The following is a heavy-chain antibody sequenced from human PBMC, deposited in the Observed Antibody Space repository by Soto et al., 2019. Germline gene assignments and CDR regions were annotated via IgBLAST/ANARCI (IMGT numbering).Heavy chain of an antibody. D-gene: IGHD6-6*01. V-gene: IGHV3-30-3*01. CDR2: ISYDGSNK. Sequence: QVQLVESGGGVVQPGRSLRLSCAASGFTFSSYAMHWVRQAPGKGLEWVAVISYDGSNKYYADSVKGRFTISRDNSKNTLYLQMNSMRDKDTALYYSARHAMEYSSECLYYYFIYGMDVWGQGSTVSASS. CDR3: ARHAMEYSSECLYYYFIYGMDV. CDR1: GFTFSSYA. J-gene: IGHJ6*02.